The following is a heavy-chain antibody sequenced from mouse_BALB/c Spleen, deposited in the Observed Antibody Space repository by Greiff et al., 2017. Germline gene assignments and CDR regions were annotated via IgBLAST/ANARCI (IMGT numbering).Heavy chain of an antibody. CDR1: GYTFTSYW. CDR3: AREGTTATGGSDY. Sequence: QVQLQQPGAELVKPGASVKLSCKASGYTFTSYWMHWVKQRPGQGLEWIGEINPSNGRTNYNEKFKSKATLTVDKSSSTAYMQLSSLTSEDSAVYYCAREGTTATGGSDYWGQGTTLTVSS. J-gene: IGHJ2*01. CDR2: INPSNGRT. V-gene: IGHV1S81*02. D-gene: IGHD1-2*01.